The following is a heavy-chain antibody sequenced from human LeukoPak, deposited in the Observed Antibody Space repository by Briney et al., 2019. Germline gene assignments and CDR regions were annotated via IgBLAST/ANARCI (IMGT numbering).Heavy chain of an antibody. CDR2: ISGSGGST. CDR3: AKSTTKAHYYDSSGYPY. CDR1: GFTFSSYA. J-gene: IGHJ4*02. Sequence: GDSLRLSCAASGFTFSSYAMSWVRQAPGKGLEWVSAISGSGGSTYYADSVKGRFTISRDNSKNTLYLQMNSLRAEDTAVYYCAKSTTKAHYYDSSGYPYWGQGTLVTVSS. V-gene: IGHV3-23*01. D-gene: IGHD3-22*01.